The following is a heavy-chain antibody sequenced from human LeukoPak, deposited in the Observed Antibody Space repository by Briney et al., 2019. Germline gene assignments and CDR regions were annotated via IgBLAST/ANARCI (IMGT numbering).Heavy chain of an antibody. CDR1: GYTFTGYY. CDR3: VRKSATRRTSEFDY. D-gene: IGHD2-15*01. J-gene: IGHJ4*02. CDR2: INPISGGT. V-gene: IGHV1-2*02. Sequence: ASVKVSCKASGYTFTGYYIHWVRQAPGQGLEWMGWINPISGGTNYAQKFQGRVTMTRDTSISTAYMDLSSLGSDDTAIFYCVRKSATRRTSEFDYWGQGTPVTVSS.